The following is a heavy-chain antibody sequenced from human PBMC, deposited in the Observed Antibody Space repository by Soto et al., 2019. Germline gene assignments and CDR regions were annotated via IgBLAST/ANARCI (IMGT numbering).Heavy chain of an antibody. CDR2: MNPNSGNT. J-gene: IGHJ3*01. D-gene: IGHD3-3*01. CDR3: ARGPVRVYYVFWIGYSRDAFDF. CDR1: GYTFTSYD. Sequence: ASVKVSCKASGYTFTSYDINWVRQATGQGLEWMGWMNPNSGNTGYAQKFQGRVTMTRNTSISTAYMELSSLRSEDTAVYYCARGPVRVYYVFWIGYSRDAFDFWGQGTMVSVSS. V-gene: IGHV1-8*01.